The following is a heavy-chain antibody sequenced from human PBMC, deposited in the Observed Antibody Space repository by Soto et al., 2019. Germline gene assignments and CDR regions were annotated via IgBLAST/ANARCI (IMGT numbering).Heavy chain of an antibody. CDR3: ARGETKPYGNGAFDI. D-gene: IGHD3-10*01. V-gene: IGHV3-7*01. CDR1: GFTFSSYW. CDR2: IKQDGSEK. J-gene: IGHJ3*02. Sequence: GGSLRLSCAASGFTFSSYWMSWVRQAPGKGLEWVANIKQDGSEKYYVDSVKGRFTISRDNAKNSLYLQMNSLRAEDTAVYYCARGETKPYGNGAFDIWGQGTMVTVSS.